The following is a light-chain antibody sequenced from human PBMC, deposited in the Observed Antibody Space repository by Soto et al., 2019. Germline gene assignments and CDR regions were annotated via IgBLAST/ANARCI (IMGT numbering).Light chain of an antibody. Sequence: EIVMTQSPATLSVSPGERATLSCRASQSGSSNLAWYQQKPGQTSRLLIYGASTRATGIPARFSGSGSGTEFTLTISSLQSEDFAVYYCQQYNNWPWTFGQGTKVEIK. V-gene: IGKV3-15*01. CDR1: QSGSSN. CDR3: QQYNNWPWT. J-gene: IGKJ1*01. CDR2: GAS.